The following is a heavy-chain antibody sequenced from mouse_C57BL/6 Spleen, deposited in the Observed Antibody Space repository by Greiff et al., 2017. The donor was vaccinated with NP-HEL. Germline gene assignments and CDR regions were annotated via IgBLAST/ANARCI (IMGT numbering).Heavy chain of an antibody. D-gene: IGHD2-4*01. V-gene: IGHV1-82*01. CDR3: ARDDYEPFDY. Sequence: QVQLKESGPELVKPGASVKISCKASGYAFSSSWMNWVKQRPGKGLEWIGRIYPGDGDTNYNGKFKGKATLTADKSSSTAYMQLSSLTSEDSAVYFCARDDYEPFDYWGQGTTLTVSS. J-gene: IGHJ2*01. CDR2: IYPGDGDT. CDR1: GYAFSSSW.